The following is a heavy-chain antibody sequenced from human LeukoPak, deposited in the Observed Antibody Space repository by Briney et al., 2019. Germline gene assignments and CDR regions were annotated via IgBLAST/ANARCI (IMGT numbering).Heavy chain of an antibody. D-gene: IGHD4-17*01. Sequence: GGSLRLSCAASGFTFSSYAMSWVRQAPGKGLEWVSSITGGHYATYNTDSVKGRFTISRDNAKNTLYLQMNSLRADDTAIYYCTKDPNGDYIGSFDPWGQGTLVTVSS. V-gene: IGHV3-23*01. CDR3: TKDPNGDYIGSFDP. CDR1: GFTFSSYA. J-gene: IGHJ5*02. CDR2: ITGGHYAT.